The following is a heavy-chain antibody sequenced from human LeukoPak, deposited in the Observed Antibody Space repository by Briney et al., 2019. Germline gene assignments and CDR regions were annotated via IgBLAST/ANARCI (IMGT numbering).Heavy chain of an antibody. J-gene: IGHJ6*02. D-gene: IGHD6-19*01. Sequence: AGGSLRLSCAASGFPLSIHPMRGPRQATGKALEGVSTISGSGGSTYFAASVKGRFTISRDNSKNTLYLQMNSLRAEDTAVYYCAKEPWAGYYNYGMDVWGQGTTVTVSS. CDR2: ISGSGGST. CDR1: GFPLSIHP. V-gene: IGHV3-23*01. CDR3: AKEPWAGYYNYGMDV.